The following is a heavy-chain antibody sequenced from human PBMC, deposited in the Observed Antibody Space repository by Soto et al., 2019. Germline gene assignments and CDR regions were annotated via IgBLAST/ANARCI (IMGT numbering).Heavy chain of an antibody. CDR1: GFTFSSYT. CDR3: ARGYSSGVDY. V-gene: IGHV3-48*02. D-gene: IGHD5-18*01. J-gene: IGHJ4*02. CDR2: ISTSGNTI. Sequence: EVQLVESGGGLVQPGGSLRLSCAASGFTFSSYTMNWVRQAPGKGLEWVSCISTSGNTIYYADSVKGRFTISRDNANNSLYLQMNSLRDEDTSVYYCARGYSSGVDYWGRGTLVTVSS.